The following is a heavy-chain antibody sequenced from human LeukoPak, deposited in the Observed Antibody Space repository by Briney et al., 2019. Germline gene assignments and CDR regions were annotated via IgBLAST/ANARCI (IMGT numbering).Heavy chain of an antibody. D-gene: IGHD4-17*01. CDR2: IYYSGST. Sequence: SETLSLTCTVSGGSISSGGYYWSWIRQHPGKGLEWIGYIYYSGSTYYNPSLKSRVTMSVDTSKNQFSLKLSSVTAADTAVYYCARLGMTTVTVSFDYWGQGTLVTVSS. V-gene: IGHV4-31*03. J-gene: IGHJ4*02. CDR1: GGSISSGGYY. CDR3: ARLGMTTVTVSFDY.